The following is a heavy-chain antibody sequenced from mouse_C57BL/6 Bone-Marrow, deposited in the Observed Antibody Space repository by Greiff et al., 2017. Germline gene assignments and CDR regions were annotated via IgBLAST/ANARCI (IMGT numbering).Heavy chain of an antibody. CDR2: LSAGGSYT. J-gene: IGHJ1*03. Sequence: EVQLVESGGGLVKPGGSLKLSCAASGFTFSSYAMSWVRQTPEQRLEWVATLSAGGSYTYYPANVKGRVTIPIDNAKNNLYLQMSHLKSEDTAMYYCARVTGTGWYFDVWGTGTTVTVSS. CDR1: GFTFSSYA. V-gene: IGHV5-4*01. CDR3: ARVTGTGWYFDV. D-gene: IGHD4-1*01.